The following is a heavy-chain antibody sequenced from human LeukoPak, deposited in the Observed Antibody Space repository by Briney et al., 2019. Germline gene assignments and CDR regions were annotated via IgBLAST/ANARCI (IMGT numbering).Heavy chain of an antibody. D-gene: IGHD5-24*01. V-gene: IGHV3-30*04. J-gene: IGHJ4*02. Sequence: PGRSLRLSCAASGFTFSSYAMHWVRQAPGKGPEWVAVISYDGSNKYYADSVKGRFTISRDNSKNTLYLQMNSLRAEDTAVYYCARDFGDGYNSFDYWGQGTLVTVSS. CDR3: ARDFGDGYNSFDY. CDR2: ISYDGSNK. CDR1: GFTFSSYA.